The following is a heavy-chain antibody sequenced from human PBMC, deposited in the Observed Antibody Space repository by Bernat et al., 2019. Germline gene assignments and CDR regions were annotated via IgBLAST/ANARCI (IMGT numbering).Heavy chain of an antibody. CDR2: IYWDDDK. CDR3: AHSTRVVVAGQLLTEYFKH. Sequence: QITLKESGPTLVKLTQTLTLTCTFSGFSLSTSGVGVGWIRQPPGKALEWLALIYWDDDKRYSPSLKSRLTITKDTTKNHVILTMTNMDPVDTATCYCAHSTRVVVAGQLLTEYFKHWGQGTLVTVSS. J-gene: IGHJ1*01. CDR1: GFSLSTSGVG. D-gene: IGHD2-15*01. V-gene: IGHV2-5*02.